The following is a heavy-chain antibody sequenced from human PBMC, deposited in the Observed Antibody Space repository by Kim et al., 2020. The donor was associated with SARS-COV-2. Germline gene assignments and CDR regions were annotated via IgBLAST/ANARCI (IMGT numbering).Heavy chain of an antibody. D-gene: IGHD6-13*01. Sequence: SETLSLTCAVSGGSISSSNWWRWVRQPPGKGREGSGESYHSSGTNYNPVLHSRVTISVDKSKKQFSLTLSSVTAADTYVYYCASATWIGTNSIAVAGMSFGFDPWGQRTLVTVS. CDR3: ASATWIGTNSIAVAGMSFGFDP. J-gene: IGHJ5*02. V-gene: IGHV4-4*02. CDR1: GGSISSSNW. CDR2: SYHSSGT.